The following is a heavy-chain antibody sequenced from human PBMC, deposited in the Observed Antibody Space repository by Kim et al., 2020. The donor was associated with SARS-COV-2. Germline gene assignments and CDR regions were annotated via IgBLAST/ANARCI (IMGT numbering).Heavy chain of an antibody. D-gene: IGHD6-13*01. V-gene: IGHV4-31*02. J-gene: IGHJ4*02. CDR3: AREPHIAAAGYFDY. Sequence: TPSLKSRVTISVDTSKNQFSLKLSSVTAADTAVYYCAREPHIAAAGYFDYWGQGTLVTVSS.